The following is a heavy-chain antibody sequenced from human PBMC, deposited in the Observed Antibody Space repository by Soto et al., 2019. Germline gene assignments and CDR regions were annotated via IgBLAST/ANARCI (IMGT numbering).Heavy chain of an antibody. V-gene: IGHV4-39*01. CDR1: GSSISSTSYY. D-gene: IGHD3-9*01. J-gene: IGHJ5*02. CDR2: ISYSGST. Sequence: SETLSLTCTVSGSSISSTSYYWGWIRQPPGKGLEWVGSISYSGSTYYNPSLKSRVTISIDTSKNQFSLKLTSVTAADTALYYCARPRYFDWLAQEYNWFDPWGQGTLVTVS. CDR3: ARPRYFDWLAQEYNWFDP.